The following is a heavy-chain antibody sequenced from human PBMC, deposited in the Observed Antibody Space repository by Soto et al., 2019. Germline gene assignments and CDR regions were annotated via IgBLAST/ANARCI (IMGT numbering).Heavy chain of an antibody. D-gene: IGHD2-15*01. CDR1: GYTFSDYD. CDR3: ARGRIGAAF. CDR2: MSPNSGKT. J-gene: IGHJ4*02. V-gene: IGHV1-8*01. Sequence: QVQLVQSGAEVKKPGASVKVTCKTSGYTFSDYDVSWVREAAGQGLEWMGWMSPNSGKTGYVEKYPGRVTMTAKISLGTAYMELHSLRSEDTAIYFCARGRIGAAFWGQGTQVTVSS.